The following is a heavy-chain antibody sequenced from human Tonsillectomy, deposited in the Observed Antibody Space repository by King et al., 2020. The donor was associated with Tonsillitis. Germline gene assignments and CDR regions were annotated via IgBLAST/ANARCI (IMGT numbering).Heavy chain of an antibody. CDR3: ARAGYSSGYNWFDP. D-gene: IGHD6-19*01. CDR1: GGSISSYY. V-gene: IGHV4-59*01. J-gene: IGHJ5*02. CDR2: IYYSGST. Sequence: VQLQESGPGLVKPSETLSLTCTVSGGSISSYYWSWIRQPPGKGLEWIGYIYYSGSTNYNPSLKSRVTISIDTSKNQFSLKLSSVTAADTAVYYCARAGYSSGYNWFDPWGQGTLVTVSS.